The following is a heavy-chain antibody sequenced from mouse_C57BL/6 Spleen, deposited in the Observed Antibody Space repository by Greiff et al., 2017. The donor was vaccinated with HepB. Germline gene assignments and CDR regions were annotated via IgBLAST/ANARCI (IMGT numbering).Heavy chain of an antibody. D-gene: IGHD2-4*01. J-gene: IGHJ2*01. CDR2: IRNKANGYTT. Sequence: DVMLVESGGGLVQPGGSLVLSCAASGFPFPDYYMTGVRQPPGKALEWWGFIRNKANGYTTEYSASVKCRFTISRDNSQSILYLQMNALRAEDSATYYCARSSFYYDYGFDYWGQGTTLTVSS. V-gene: IGHV7-3*01. CDR3: ARSSFYYDYGFDY. CDR1: GFPFPDYY.